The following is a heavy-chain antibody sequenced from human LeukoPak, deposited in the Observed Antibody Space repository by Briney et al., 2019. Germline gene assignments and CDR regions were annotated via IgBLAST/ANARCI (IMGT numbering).Heavy chain of an antibody. V-gene: IGHV3-21*04. D-gene: IGHD1-1*01. CDR1: GFTFSSYS. CDR2: ISSSSSYI. CDR3: ARVGRNWFDP. Sequence: GGSLRLSCAASGFTFSSYSMNWVRQAPGKGLEWVSSISSSSSYIYYADSVKGRFTISRDNAKNSLSLQMNSLRAEDTAVYYCARVGRNWFDPWGQGTLVTVSS. J-gene: IGHJ5*02.